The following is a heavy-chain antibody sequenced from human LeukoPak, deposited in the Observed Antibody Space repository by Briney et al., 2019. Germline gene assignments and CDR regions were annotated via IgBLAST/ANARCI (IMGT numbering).Heavy chain of an antibody. Sequence: GGSLRLSCAASGFTVSSNYMSWVRQAPGKGLEWVSDIYSGGSTYYADSVKGRFTISRDNSKNTLYLQMNSLRAEDTAVYYCARQVVVRGAFDIWGQGTMVTVSS. CDR1: GFTVSSNY. V-gene: IGHV3-53*01. J-gene: IGHJ3*02. CDR2: IYSGGST. D-gene: IGHD2-21*01. CDR3: ARQVVVRGAFDI.